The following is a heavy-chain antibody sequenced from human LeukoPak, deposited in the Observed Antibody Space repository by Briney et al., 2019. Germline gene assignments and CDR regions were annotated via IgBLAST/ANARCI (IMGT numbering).Heavy chain of an antibody. V-gene: IGHV1-69*13. Sequence: SVKVSCKASGVTFSSYAISWVPQTPGQGLEWIGGIIPIFGTANYAQKFQGRVTITADESTSTAYMELSSLRSEDTAVYYCARDWEPYYYDSSGQGASDYWGQGTLVTVSS. D-gene: IGHD3-22*01. CDR3: ARDWEPYYYDSSGQGASDY. CDR2: IIPIFGTA. CDR1: GVTFSSYA. J-gene: IGHJ4*02.